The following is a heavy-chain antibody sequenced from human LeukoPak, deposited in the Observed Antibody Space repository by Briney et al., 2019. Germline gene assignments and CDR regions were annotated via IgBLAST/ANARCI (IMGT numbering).Heavy chain of an antibody. J-gene: IGHJ4*02. CDR2: IYPDDSDT. CDR3: AIGGDSTTSCYRCFNY. CDR1: GYRFANYW. D-gene: IGHD2-2*02. Sequence: GESLKISCKGSGYRFANYWIGWVRQMPGKGLEWMWIIYPDDSDTRYSPSFQGQVTISADKSISTAYLQWSSLRASDTAMYYCAIGGDSTTSCYRCFNYWGQGTLVTVSS. V-gene: IGHV5-51*01.